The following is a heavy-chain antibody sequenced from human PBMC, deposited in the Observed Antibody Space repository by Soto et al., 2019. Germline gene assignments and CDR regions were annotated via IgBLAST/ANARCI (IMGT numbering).Heavy chain of an antibody. CDR3: ARGRYGDY. J-gene: IGHJ4*02. CDR2: ISAHNGNT. CDR1: GYGFTTYG. V-gene: IGHV1-18*01. D-gene: IGHD1-1*01. Sequence: QVHLVQSGAEVKKPGASVKVSCKGSGYGFTTYGITWVRQAPGQGLEWMAWISAHNGNTNYAQKLQGRVTVNRDTSTSTAYMELRSLRSDDTAVYSCARGRYGDYWGQGALVTVSS.